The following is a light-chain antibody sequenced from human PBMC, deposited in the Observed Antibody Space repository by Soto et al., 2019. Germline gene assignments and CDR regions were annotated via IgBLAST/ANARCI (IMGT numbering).Light chain of an antibody. CDR3: SSYTISNTLPFV. CDR1: SSDVGTYNY. J-gene: IGLJ1*01. Sequence: QSVLIQPASVSGSPGQSITISCTGTSSDVGTYNYVSWYQQHPGKSPKLMIYEVTNRPSGVSNRFSGSKSGNTASLTISGLQAEDEADYFCSSYTISNTLPFVFGTGTKLTVL. CDR2: EVT. V-gene: IGLV2-14*01.